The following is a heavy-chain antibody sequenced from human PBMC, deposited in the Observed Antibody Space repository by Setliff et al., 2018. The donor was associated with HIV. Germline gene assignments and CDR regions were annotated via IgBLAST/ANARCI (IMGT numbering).Heavy chain of an antibody. V-gene: IGHV1-18*01. Sequence: ASVKVSCKASGYTFIDYGINWLRQAPGQGLEWVGWINPYNGNTKYGQKFQGTVTMTRDTTTSTAYLELRRLRSDDTAVYFCARGGPARVALLYWFDPWGQGTLVTVSS. J-gene: IGHJ5*02. CDR2: INPYNGNT. CDR1: GYTFIDYG. D-gene: IGHD2-21*01. CDR3: ARGGPARVALLYWFDP.